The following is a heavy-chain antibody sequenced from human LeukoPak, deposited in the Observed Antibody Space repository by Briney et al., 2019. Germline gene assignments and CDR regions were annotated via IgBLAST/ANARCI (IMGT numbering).Heavy chain of an antibody. D-gene: IGHD5-18*01. V-gene: IGHV3-48*01. CDR3: AIDDRIQVSAFDI. CDR2: ISSSSSTI. J-gene: IGHJ3*02. Sequence: PGGSLRLSCAASGFTFSSYSMNWVRQAPGKGLEWVSYISSSSSTIYYADSVKGRFTISRDNAKNSLYLQMNSLRAEDTAVYYCAIDDRIQVSAFDIWGQGTMVTVSS. CDR1: GFTFSSYS.